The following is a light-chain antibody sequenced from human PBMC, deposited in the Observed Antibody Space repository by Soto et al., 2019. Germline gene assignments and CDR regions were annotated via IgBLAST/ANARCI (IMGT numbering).Light chain of an antibody. J-gene: IGKJ2*01. V-gene: IGKV3-20*01. CDR2: GAS. Sequence: EIVLTQSPGTLSLSPGERATLSCRASQSVSSNYLAWYQQRPGQAPRLLIYGASSRATDIPDRFSGSGSGTDFTLTISSLEPGDLAVYYCQQYGRAPRTFGQGTKLEIK. CDR3: QQYGRAPRT. CDR1: QSVSSNY.